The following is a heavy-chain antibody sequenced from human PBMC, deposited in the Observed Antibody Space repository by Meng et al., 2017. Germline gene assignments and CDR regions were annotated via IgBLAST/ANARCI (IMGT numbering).Heavy chain of an antibody. D-gene: IGHD6-19*01. V-gene: IGHV5-51*01. CDR1: GYIFTSYW. CDR2: IYPGDSDT. J-gene: IGHJ2*01. CDR3: ASVNGSGWFGYWYFDL. Sequence: GASLKISWKGSGYIFTSYWIGWVRQMRGKGLEWMGIIYPGDSDTRYSPSLHGQVTISADKSITTAYLQWSSLKASDTAMYYCASVNGSGWFGYWYFDLWGRGTLVTVSS.